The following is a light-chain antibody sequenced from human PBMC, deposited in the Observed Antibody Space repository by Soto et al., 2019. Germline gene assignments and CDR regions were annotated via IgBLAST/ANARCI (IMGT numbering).Light chain of an antibody. J-gene: IGLJ3*02. Sequence: QSALTQPASVSGSPGQSVTISCTGTTTDVGSYNLVSWYQQHPGEAPKLIISANSERPSGVSCRFSGSKSGNTASLTISGLQADDEDDYYCCSYAASGTWVFGGGTQLTVL. CDR1: TTDVGSYNL. V-gene: IGLV2-23*01. CDR3: CSYAASGTWV. CDR2: ANS.